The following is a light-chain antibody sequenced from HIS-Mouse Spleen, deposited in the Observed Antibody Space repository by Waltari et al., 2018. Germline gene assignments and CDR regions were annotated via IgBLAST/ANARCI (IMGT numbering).Light chain of an antibody. J-gene: IGKJ2*01. V-gene: IGKV2-28*01. CDR2: LGS. CDR1: QSLLHSNGYNY. Sequence: DIVMTQSPLPLPVTPGEPASISCSSSQSLLHSNGYNYLDWYLQKPGQSPQLLIYLGSNRASGVPDRFSGSGSGTDFTLKISRVEAEDVGVYYCMQALQTPYTFGQGTKLEIK. CDR3: MQALQTPYT.